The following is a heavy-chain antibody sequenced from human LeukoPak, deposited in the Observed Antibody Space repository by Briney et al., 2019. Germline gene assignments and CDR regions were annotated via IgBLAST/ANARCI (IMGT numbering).Heavy chain of an antibody. J-gene: IGHJ5*02. V-gene: IGHV1-2*02. CDR2: INPNSGGT. D-gene: IGHD3-10*01. CDR3: ARPTDGSGSYPPDNWFDP. Sequence: ASVKVSCKASGYTFTGYYMHWVRQAPGQGLEWMGWINPNSGGTNYAQKFQGRVTMTRDTSISTAYMELSRLRSDDTAVYYCARPTDGSGSYPPDNWFDPWGQGTLVTVSS. CDR1: GYTFTGYY.